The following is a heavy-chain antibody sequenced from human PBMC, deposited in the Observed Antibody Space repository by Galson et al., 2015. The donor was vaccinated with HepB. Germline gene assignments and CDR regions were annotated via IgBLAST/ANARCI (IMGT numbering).Heavy chain of an antibody. J-gene: IGHJ4*02. CDR1: GFSFSNYW. CDR3: AGDRLPWGAPTLDD. V-gene: IGHV3-7*03. D-gene: IGHD3-16*01. Sequence: SLRLSCAVSGFSFSNYWTTWVRQAPGKGLEWVANIKHDGSEQYYVGSVKGRFTISRDNAKNSLYLQMNSLRAEDTAVSYCAGDRLPWGAPTLDDWGQGARGT. CDR2: IKHDGSEQ.